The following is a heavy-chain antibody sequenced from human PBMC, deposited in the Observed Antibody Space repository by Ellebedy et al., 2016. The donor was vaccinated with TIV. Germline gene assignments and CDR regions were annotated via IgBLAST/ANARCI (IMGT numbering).Heavy chain of an antibody. CDR1: GFTFSSYS. Sequence: PGGSLRLSCAASGFTFSSYSMNWVRQAPGKGLEWVSYISSSSSTIYYADSVKGRFTISRDNAKHSLYLQMNSLRAEDTAVYYCARDRTPYYDYVWGSYRHDAFDIWGQGTMVAVSS. D-gene: IGHD3-16*02. V-gene: IGHV3-48*01. J-gene: IGHJ3*02. CDR3: ARDRTPYYDYVWGSYRHDAFDI. CDR2: ISSSSSTI.